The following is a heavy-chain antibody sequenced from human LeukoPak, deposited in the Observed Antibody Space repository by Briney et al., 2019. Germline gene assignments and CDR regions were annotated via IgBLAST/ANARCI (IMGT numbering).Heavy chain of an antibody. V-gene: IGHV3-7*01. CDR3: ARSGISRAFDI. Sequence: GGSLRLSCAASGFTFSSYAMSWVRQAPGKGLEWVATIKQDGTESYYVDSVKGRFTISRDNAKNSLYLQMNSLRAEDTAVYYCARSGISRAFDIWGQGTMVTVSS. CDR1: GFTFSSYA. D-gene: IGHD5-12*01. CDR2: IKQDGTES. J-gene: IGHJ3*02.